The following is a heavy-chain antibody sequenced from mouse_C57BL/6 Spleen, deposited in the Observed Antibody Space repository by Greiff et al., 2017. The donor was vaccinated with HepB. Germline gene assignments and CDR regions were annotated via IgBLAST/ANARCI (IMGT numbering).Heavy chain of an antibody. Sequence: EVQVVESGGGLVKPGGSLKLSCAASGFTFSSYTMSWVRQTPEKRLEWVATISGGGGNTYYPDSVKGRFTISRDNAKNTLYLQMSSLRSEDTALYYCASYDYDDVYYYAMDYWGQGTSVTVSS. CDR2: ISGGGGNT. CDR3: ASYDYDDVYYYAMDY. CDR1: GFTFSSYT. V-gene: IGHV5-9*01. J-gene: IGHJ4*01. D-gene: IGHD2-4*01.